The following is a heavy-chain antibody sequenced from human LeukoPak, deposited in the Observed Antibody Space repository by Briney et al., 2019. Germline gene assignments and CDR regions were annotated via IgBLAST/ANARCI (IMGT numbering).Heavy chain of an antibody. Sequence: SQALSLTCTVSGGSVRRGNYYWTWIRQPAGSGLEWIGRIYTSGTTDYNPSLRTRVTISVDASRNQFSLNLSSVTAADTAVYYCARWSGSVTARNYYYYMDVWGEGTTVTVSS. CDR3: ARWSGSVTARNYYYYMDV. CDR2: IYTSGTT. D-gene: IGHD6-6*01. J-gene: IGHJ6*03. CDR1: GGSVRRGNYY. V-gene: IGHV4-61*02.